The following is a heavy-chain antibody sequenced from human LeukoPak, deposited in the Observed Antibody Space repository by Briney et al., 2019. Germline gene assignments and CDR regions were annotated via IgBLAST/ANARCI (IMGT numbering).Heavy chain of an antibody. CDR1: GFTFSSYS. D-gene: IGHD3-22*01. CDR2: ISSSSSYI. Sequence: GGSLRLSCAASGFTFSSYSMNWVRQAPGKGLEWVSSISSSSSYIYYAYSVKGRFTISRDNAKNSLYLQMNSLRAEDTAVYYCARGPRPTYYYDSSGYIFDRSFDYWGQGTLVTVSS. J-gene: IGHJ4*02. CDR3: ARGPRPTYYYDSSGYIFDRSFDY. V-gene: IGHV3-21*01.